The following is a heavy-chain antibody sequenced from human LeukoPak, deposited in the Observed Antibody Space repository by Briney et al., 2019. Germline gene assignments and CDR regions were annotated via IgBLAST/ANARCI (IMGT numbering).Heavy chain of an antibody. CDR3: ARRPPLLLWFGEFSREFDY. Sequence: PSETLSLTCSVSGYSISSGYSISSGYYWSWIRQPPGKGLEWIGEINHSGSTNYNPSLKSRVTISVDTSKNQFSLKLSSVTAADTAVYYCARRPPLLLWFGEFSREFDYWGQGTLVTVSS. J-gene: IGHJ4*02. V-gene: IGHV4-34*01. D-gene: IGHD3-10*01. CDR1: GYSISSGYSISSGYY. CDR2: INHSGST.